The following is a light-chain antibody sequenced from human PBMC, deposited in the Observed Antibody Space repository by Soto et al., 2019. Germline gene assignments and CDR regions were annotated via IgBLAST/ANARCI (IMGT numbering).Light chain of an antibody. V-gene: IGKV4-1*01. CDR3: HQYNSWPRGT. CDR1: QSVLYNSNNKNH. Sequence: DFVMTQAPDSLAVSLGERATINCKSSQSVLYNSNNKNHLGWFQQKPGHPPKLLIYGASFRPSGVPDRFSGSGSGTDFTLTISSLQAEDVAVYYCHQYNSWPRGTFGPGTKVEIK. CDR2: GAS. J-gene: IGKJ3*01.